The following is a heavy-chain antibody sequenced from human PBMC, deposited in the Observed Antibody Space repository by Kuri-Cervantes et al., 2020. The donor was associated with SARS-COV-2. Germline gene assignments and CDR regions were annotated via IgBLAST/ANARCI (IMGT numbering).Heavy chain of an antibody. V-gene: IGHV3-30*18. CDR1: GFNFSRTD. J-gene: IGHJ4*02. CDR3: AKDRVGVQDF. Sequence: GESLKISCAASGFNFSRTDMHWVRQAPGKGLEGVAVISHDGKNKKCIASGKGRFTISRDNSQNTLYLHMKSLRSEDTAMYYCAKDRVGVQDFWGQGTLVTVSS. CDR2: ISHDGKNK. D-gene: IGHD2-21*01.